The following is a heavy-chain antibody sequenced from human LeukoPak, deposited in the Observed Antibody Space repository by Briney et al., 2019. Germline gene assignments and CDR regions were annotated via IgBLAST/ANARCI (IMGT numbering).Heavy chain of an antibody. CDR3: AKQQKAAAGEFDY. J-gene: IGHJ4*02. D-gene: IGHD6-13*01. CDR2: ISGGGGST. V-gene: IGHV3-23*01. Sequence: GGSLRLSCAASGFTFSNYAMSWVRQAPGKGLEWVSAISGGGGSTYYADSVKGRFTISRDNSKNTLYLQMKSLRVEDTAEYYCAKQQKAAAGEFDYWGQGTLVTVSS. CDR1: GFTFSNYA.